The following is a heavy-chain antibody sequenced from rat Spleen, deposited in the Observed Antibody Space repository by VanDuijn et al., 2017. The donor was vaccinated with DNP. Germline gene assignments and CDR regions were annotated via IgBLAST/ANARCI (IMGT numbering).Heavy chain of an antibody. Sequence: EVQLQESGPGLVKPSQSLSLACSVTGFSITSNYWGWIRKFPGDKMEWIGHITYSGTTNFNPSLKIRISITRDTSKNQFFLQLNSVTTEDTATYYCARYIYNNYGFDYWGQGVMVTVSS. D-gene: IGHD1-10*01. CDR2: ITYSGTT. V-gene: IGHV3-1*01. CDR3: ARYIYNNYGFDY. J-gene: IGHJ2*01. CDR1: GFSITSNY.